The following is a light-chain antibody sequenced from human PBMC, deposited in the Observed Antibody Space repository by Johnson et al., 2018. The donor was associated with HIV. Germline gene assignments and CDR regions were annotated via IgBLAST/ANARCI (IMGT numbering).Light chain of an antibody. CDR3: ATWDTSLSTGGV. CDR2: ENN. J-gene: IGLJ1*01. CDR1: SSNIGNNY. Sequence: QSVLTQPPSVSAAPGQKVTISCSGSSSNIGNNYVSWYQQLPGTAPKLLIFENNKRPSGIPDRFSGSNSGTSATQDITGLQTGDEADYYCATWDTSLSTGGVFGTGTKVTVL. V-gene: IGLV1-51*02.